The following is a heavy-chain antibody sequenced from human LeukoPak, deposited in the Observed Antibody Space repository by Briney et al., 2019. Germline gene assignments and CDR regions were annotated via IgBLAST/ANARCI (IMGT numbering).Heavy chain of an antibody. J-gene: IGHJ6*03. CDR3: ARVGYYDILTGYYSYYYYYMDV. CDR2: ISAYNGNT. V-gene: IGHV1-18*01. D-gene: IGHD3-9*01. CDR1: GYTFTSYG. Sequence: ASVKVSCKASGYTFTSYGISWVRQAPGQGLEWMGWISAYNGNTNYAQKLQGRVTMTTDTSTSTAYMELRSLRSDDTAVYYCARVGYYDILTGYYSYYYYYMDVWGKGTTVTISS.